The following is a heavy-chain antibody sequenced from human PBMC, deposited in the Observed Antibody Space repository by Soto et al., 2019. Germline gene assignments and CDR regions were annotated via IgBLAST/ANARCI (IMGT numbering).Heavy chain of an antibody. CDR2: ISGSGTST. CDR1: GFTFSSSA. CDR3: AKSLSALFSLGDFKC. J-gene: IGHJ4*02. V-gene: IGHV3-23*01. Sequence: EGSLRLSCAASGFTFSSSALNWVRQAPGPGLEWVAEISGSGTSTYSAPSVKGRFIFSSDSSKNTLYLRMYSLRAEDTAMYYCAKSLSALFSLGDFKCCGQGALVTASS. D-gene: IGHD2-21*01.